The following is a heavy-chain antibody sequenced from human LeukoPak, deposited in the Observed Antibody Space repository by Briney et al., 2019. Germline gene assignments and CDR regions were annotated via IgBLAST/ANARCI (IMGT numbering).Heavy chain of an antibody. Sequence: SQTLSLTCTVSGGSISSGDSYWNWIRQPPGKGLEWIGYIYYSGSTYYNPSLKSRVTISVDTSKNQFSLKVNSLTAADTAVYYCAGEPIGTHFDYWGRGTLVTVSS. CDR1: GGSISSGDSY. J-gene: IGHJ4*02. CDR2: IYYSGST. V-gene: IGHV4-30-4*01. CDR3: AGEPIGTHFDY. D-gene: IGHD1-7*01.